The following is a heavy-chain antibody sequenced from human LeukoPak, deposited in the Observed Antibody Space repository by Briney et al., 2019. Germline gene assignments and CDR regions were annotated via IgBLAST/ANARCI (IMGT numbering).Heavy chain of an antibody. CDR1: GYTFSSYS. CDR2: ISAYNRNT. CDR3: ARASYCSDGSCYSDY. D-gene: IGHD2-15*01. V-gene: IGHV1-18*01. J-gene: IGHJ4*02. Sequence: ASVKVSFKASGYTFSSYSISWVRQAPGQGLEWMGWISAYNRNTIYAQKVKGRVTMTTDTSTSTAYMELRSLKSDDTAVYYCARASYCSDGSCYSDYWGQGTLVTVSS.